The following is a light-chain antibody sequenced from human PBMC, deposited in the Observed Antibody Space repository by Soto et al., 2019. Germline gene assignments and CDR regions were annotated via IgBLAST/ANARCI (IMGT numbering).Light chain of an antibody. J-gene: IGKJ4*01. CDR2: AAS. V-gene: IGKV1-12*01. Sequence: ILVTQSPSSVSASVGDRVTITCRASQPISNWLAWYQQKPGKAPKLLIYAASSLQSGVPSRFSCSGSGTHFTLTISSLQSEDFATYYCQQANSLPPLTFGGGTTVEIK. CDR3: QQANSLPPLT. CDR1: QPISNW.